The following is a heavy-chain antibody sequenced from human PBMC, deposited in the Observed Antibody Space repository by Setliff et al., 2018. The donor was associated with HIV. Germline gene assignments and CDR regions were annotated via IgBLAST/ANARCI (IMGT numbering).Heavy chain of an antibody. CDR1: GPSINIHY. J-gene: IGHJ4*02. D-gene: IGHD4-17*01. V-gene: IGHV4-59*11. CDR3: AKGAGFYGDYTFDH. CDR2: IYSTGST. Sequence: SETLSLTCTVSGPSINIHYWSWIRQSPGKAFEWIGYIYSTGSTNYSPSLQSRVTISMVASRNQFSLKVTSVTAADTAVYYCAKGAGFYGDYTFDHWGQGMQVTVSS.